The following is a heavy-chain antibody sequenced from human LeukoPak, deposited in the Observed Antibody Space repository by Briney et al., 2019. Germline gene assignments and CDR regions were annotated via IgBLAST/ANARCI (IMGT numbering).Heavy chain of an antibody. V-gene: IGHV4-59*08. D-gene: IGHD6-19*01. Sequence: SETLSLTCTVSGGSISSYYWSWIRQPPGKGLEWIGYIYYSGSTNYNPSLKSRVTISVDTSKNQFSLKLSSVTAADTAVYYCARLGDSSGPPVDYWRQGTVVTVSS. CDR1: GGSISSYY. CDR3: ARLGDSSGPPVDY. J-gene: IGHJ4*02. CDR2: IYYSGST.